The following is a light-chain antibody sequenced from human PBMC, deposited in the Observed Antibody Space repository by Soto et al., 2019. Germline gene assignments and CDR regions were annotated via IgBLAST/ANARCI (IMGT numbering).Light chain of an antibody. V-gene: IGKV1-12*01. CDR1: HDIARW. Sequence: DIQMTQSPSSVSAFVGDRVAITCRASHDIARWVAWYQQQPGKAPRLLIYAASSLQSGVPTRFSGSGSGTDLTLTITNLQPEDSAVYYCEQVKGFPLTFGGGTKVEIK. CDR2: AAS. J-gene: IGKJ4*01. CDR3: EQVKGFPLT.